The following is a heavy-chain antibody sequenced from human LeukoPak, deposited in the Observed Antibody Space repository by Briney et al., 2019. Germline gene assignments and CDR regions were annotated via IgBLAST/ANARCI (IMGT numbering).Heavy chain of an antibody. D-gene: IGHD3-22*01. CDR2: ISYSGGT. CDR3: ARHPDTSGYYFHCDS. CDR1: SGSISSYY. J-gene: IGHJ4*02. V-gene: IGHV4-59*08. Sequence: SETLSLTCTVSSGSISSYYWSWIRQPPGKGLEWIGHISYSGGTNYNPSLKSRVTMPLDTSKNQFSLKLNSVTAADTAVYYCARHPDTSGYYFHCDSWGQGALVTVSS.